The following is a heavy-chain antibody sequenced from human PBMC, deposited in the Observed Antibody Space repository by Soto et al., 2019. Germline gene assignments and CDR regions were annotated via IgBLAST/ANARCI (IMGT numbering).Heavy chain of an antibody. V-gene: IGHV4-38-2*01. J-gene: IGHJ5*02. D-gene: IGHD3-22*01. CDR1: GYSISSGYY. CDR2: IYHGGST. CDR3: ARVGPWVPYYYDSSPYTFENWFDP. Sequence: SETLSLTCAVSGYSISSGYYWGWLRQPPGKGLEWFGSIYHGGSTYYNPSLNSRVTLSIDMTNNHVSLILNSVTAADTAVYYCARVGPWVPYYYDSSPYTFENWFDPWGQGTLVTVSS.